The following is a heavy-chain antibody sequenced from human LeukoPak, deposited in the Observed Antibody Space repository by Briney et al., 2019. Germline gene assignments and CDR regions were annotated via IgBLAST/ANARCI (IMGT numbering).Heavy chain of an antibody. V-gene: IGHV1-8*01. CDR2: MNPNSGNT. CDR1: GYTFTSYD. Sequence: GASVKVSCKSSGYTFTSYDINWVRQPPGQGLEWVGWMNPNSGNTGDAQAFQVRVTMTRNTSISTAYMELSSLRSEDTAVYCCAGGFSVPYWGQGTLVTVSS. CDR3: AGGFSVPY. J-gene: IGHJ4*02.